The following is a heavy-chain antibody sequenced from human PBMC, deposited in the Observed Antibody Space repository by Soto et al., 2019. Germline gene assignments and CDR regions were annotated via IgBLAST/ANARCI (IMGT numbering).Heavy chain of an antibody. D-gene: IGHD4-17*01. CDR2: INHSGST. CDR1: GGSFSGYY. CDR3: AMIYYGGNGFDY. V-gene: IGHV4-34*01. J-gene: IGHJ4*02. Sequence: QVQLQQWGAGLLKPSETLSLTCAVYGGSFSGYYWSWIRQPPGKGLEWIGEINHSGSTNYNPSLKSRVTISVDTSKTQFSLKLSSVTAADTAVYYCAMIYYGGNGFDYWGQVTLVTVSS.